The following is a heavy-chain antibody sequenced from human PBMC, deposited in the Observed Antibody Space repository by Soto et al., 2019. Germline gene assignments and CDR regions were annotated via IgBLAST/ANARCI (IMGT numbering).Heavy chain of an antibody. CDR1: GGTFSSYA. Sequence: QVQLVQSGAEVKKPGSSVKVSCKASGGTFSSYAISWVRQAPGQGLEWLGGIIPFFGTANYAQKFQGRVTITADESTSTAYMELSSLRSEETAVYYCARTYRGAARRGKSFDYWGQGTLVTVSS. CDR2: IIPFFGTA. V-gene: IGHV1-69*12. CDR3: ARTYRGAARRGKSFDY. J-gene: IGHJ4*02. D-gene: IGHD6-6*01.